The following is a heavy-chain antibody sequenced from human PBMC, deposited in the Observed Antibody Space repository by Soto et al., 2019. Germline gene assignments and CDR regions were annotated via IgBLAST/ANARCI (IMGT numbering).Heavy chain of an antibody. CDR2: ISGSGGST. Sequence: EVQLLESGGDLVQPGGSLRLSCAAPEFTFSNYAMGWVRQAPGKGLEWVSVISGSGGSTYYADSVKGRFTISRDNSKNTLYLQMNSLRAADTAVYYCAKAGGDCSGGSCYSGYFDYWGQGTLVTVSS. CDR3: AKAGGDCSGGSCYSGYFDY. CDR1: EFTFSNYA. D-gene: IGHD2-15*01. J-gene: IGHJ4*02. V-gene: IGHV3-23*01.